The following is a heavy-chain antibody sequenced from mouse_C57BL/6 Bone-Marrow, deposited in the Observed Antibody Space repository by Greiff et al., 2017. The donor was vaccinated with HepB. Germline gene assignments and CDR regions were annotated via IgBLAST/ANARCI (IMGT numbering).Heavy chain of an antibody. V-gene: IGHV1-7*01. CDR3: GATYYYGRSYGDY. D-gene: IGHD1-1*01. CDR2: INPSSGYT. Sequence: VQLQQSGAELAKPGASVKLSCKASGYPFTSYWMHWVKQRPGQGLEWIGYINPSSGYTKYNQKFKDKATLTADKSSSTAYMQLSSLTYEDSAVYYCGATYYYGRSYGDYWGQGTTLTVSS. CDR1: GYPFTSYW. J-gene: IGHJ2*01.